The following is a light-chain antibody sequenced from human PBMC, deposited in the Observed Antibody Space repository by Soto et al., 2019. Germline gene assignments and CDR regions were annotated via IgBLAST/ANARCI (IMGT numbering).Light chain of an antibody. Sequence: AIQLTQSPSSLSASVGDRVTITCRASQGISSALAWYQQKPGKAPKLLIYGASTLQSGVPSRFSGSRSGTDYTLTIASLQPEDFATYYCQQLNGSPWTFGQGTKVDIK. J-gene: IGKJ1*01. CDR3: QQLNGSPWT. CDR2: GAS. V-gene: IGKV1-13*02. CDR1: QGISSA.